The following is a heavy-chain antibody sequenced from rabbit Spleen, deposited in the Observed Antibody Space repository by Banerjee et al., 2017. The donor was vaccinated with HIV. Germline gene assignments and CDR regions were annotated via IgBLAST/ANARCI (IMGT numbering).Heavy chain of an antibody. CDR2: IYAGSSDIT. CDR3: ARDLDGVIGWNFGW. V-gene: IGHV1S40*01. Sequence: QSLEESGGDLVKPGASLTLTCTASGFSLSSSYWICWVRQAPGKGLEWIACIYAGSSDITYYASWAKGRFTISKTSSTTVTLQMTSLTAADTATYFCARDLDGVIGWNFGWWGPGTLVTVS. J-gene: IGHJ4*01. D-gene: IGHD1-1*01. CDR1: GFSLSSSYW.